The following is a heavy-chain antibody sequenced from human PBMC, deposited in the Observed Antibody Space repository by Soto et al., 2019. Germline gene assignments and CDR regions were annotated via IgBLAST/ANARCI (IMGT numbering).Heavy chain of an antibody. CDR2: IIPIFGTP. CDR1: GGIFSTYA. Sequence: QVQLVQSGAEVKKPGSSVKVSCKASGGIFSTYAISWLRQAPGQGLEWMGGIIPIFGTPNYAQRFQGRGTITADESTTTSYMELIRLKSEDTAVYYCARDRDDYGSGNYYNRIDFWGQGTLVTVSS. V-gene: IGHV1-69*01. CDR3: ARDRDDYGSGNYYNRIDF. D-gene: IGHD3-10*01. J-gene: IGHJ4*02.